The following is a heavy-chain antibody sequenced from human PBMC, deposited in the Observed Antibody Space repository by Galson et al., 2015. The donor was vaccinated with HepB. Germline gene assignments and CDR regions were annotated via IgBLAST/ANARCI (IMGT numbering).Heavy chain of an antibody. D-gene: IGHD2-21*01. Sequence: CAISGDRVSSNSAAWNWIRQSPSRGLEWLGRTYYRSKWYNSYAVSVKSRITINPDTTKNQFSLQLTSVTPEDTAIYYCARQLAYCVANTCQIFFDYWGQGTLVTVSS. CDR2: TYYRSKWYN. V-gene: IGHV6-1*01. J-gene: IGHJ4*02. CDR3: ARQLAYCVANTCQIFFDY. CDR1: GDRVSSNSAA.